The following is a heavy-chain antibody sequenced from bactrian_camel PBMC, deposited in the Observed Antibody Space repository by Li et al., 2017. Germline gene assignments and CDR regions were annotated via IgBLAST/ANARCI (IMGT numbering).Heavy chain of an antibody. CDR1: GFTFSTYS. CDR3: AADRMFFKPTAAEEPKFDY. Sequence: QLVESGGGSVQAGGSLRLSCAGSGFTFSTYSMYWVRQTPGKGLEWLSGINGGGLTAVYADSGEGRFTISRDNAKNTVFLQMNSLKPEDTGTYYCAADRMFFKPTAAEEPKFDYWGQGTQVTVS. J-gene: IGHJ4*01. CDR2: INGGGLTA. D-gene: IGHD3*01. V-gene: IGHV3S25*01.